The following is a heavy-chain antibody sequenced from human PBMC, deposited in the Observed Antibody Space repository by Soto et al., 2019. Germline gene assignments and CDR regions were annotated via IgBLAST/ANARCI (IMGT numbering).Heavy chain of an antibody. D-gene: IGHD3-3*01. J-gene: IGHJ4*02. V-gene: IGHV3-23*01. CDR3: AKYLRFLGSSFEY. CDR2: XSGSGGST. Sequence: GGSLRLSCAASGFTFSSYAMSLVRQAPGKGLEWVSAXSGSGGSTYYSDSVXGGFPISRDNSKNTLYLKMNSLRAEDTAVYYCAKYLRFLGSSFEYWGQGTLVTVSS. CDR1: GFTFSSYA.